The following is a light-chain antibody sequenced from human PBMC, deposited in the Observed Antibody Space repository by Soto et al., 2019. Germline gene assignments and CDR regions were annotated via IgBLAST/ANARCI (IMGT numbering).Light chain of an antibody. CDR3: SSYAGSDNMI. CDR1: SSDVGGYEH. Sequence: QSALTQPPSASGSPGQSVTLSCTGSSSDVGGYEHVSWYQQHPGRVPKPLIYDVSKRLSGDPDRFSGSKSGNTASLTVSGLQAEDEADYYCSSYAGSDNMIFGGGTKVTVL. V-gene: IGLV2-8*01. CDR2: DVS. J-gene: IGLJ2*01.